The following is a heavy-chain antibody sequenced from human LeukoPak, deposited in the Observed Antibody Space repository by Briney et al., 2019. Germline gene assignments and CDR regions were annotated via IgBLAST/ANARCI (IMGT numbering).Heavy chain of an antibody. CDR1: GDSISSSSYY. V-gene: IGHV4-39*07. D-gene: IGHD3-22*01. CDR3: ARESMIVVSAFDI. Sequence: PSETLSLTCTVSGDSISSSSYYWGWIRQPPGKGLEWIGSIYYSGGTYYNPSLKSRVTISVDRSKNQFSLKLSSVTAADTAVYYCARESMIVVSAFDIWGQGTMVTVSS. J-gene: IGHJ3*02. CDR2: IYYSGGT.